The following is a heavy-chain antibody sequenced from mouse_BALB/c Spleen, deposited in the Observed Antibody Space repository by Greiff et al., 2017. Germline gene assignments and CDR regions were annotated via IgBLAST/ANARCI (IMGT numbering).Heavy chain of an antibody. CDR1: GFTFSSFG. V-gene: IGHV5-17*02. D-gene: IGHD1-1*01. J-gene: IGHJ2*01. CDR2: ISSGSSTI. CDR3: ARSYYGSRYCGY. Sequence: DVMLVESGGGLVQPGGSRKLSCAASGFTFSSFGMHWVRQAPEKGLEWVAYISSGSSTIYYADTVKGRFTISRDNPKNTLFLQMTSLRSEDTAMYYCARSYYGSRYCGYWGQGTTLTVSS.